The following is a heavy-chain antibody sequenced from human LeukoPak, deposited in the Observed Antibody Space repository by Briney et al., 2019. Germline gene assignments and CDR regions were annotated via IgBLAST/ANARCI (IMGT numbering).Heavy chain of an antibody. J-gene: IGHJ4*02. CDR1: GFTFSSYA. D-gene: IGHD5-18*01. V-gene: IGHV3-23*01. CDR2: ISGSGGST. Sequence: GGSLRLSCAASGFTFSSYAMSWVRQAPGKGLKWVSAISGSGGSTYYADSVKGRFTISRDNSKNTLYLQMNSLRAEDTAVYYCAKCRTAMVYLDDYWGQGTLVTVSS. CDR3: AKCRTAMVYLDDY.